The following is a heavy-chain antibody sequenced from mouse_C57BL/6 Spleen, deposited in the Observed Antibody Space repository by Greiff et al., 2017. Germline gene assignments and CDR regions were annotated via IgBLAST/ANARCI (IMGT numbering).Heavy chain of an antibody. J-gene: IGHJ4*01. CDR2: IDPNSGGT. D-gene: IGHD1-1*01. CDR1: GYTFTSYW. Sequence: VQLQQPGAELVKPGASVKLSCKASGYTFTSYWLHWVKQRPGRGLEWIGRIDPNSGGTKYNEKFKSKATLTVDKTSSTSYMQLSSLTSEYSAVYYCARFHGSSYGDSMDYWGQGTSVTVSS. V-gene: IGHV1-72*01. CDR3: ARFHGSSYGDSMDY.